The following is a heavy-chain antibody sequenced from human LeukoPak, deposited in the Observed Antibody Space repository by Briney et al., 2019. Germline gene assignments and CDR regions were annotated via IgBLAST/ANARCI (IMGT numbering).Heavy chain of an antibody. CDR1: GFTFSSYV. CDR2: VTGSGGST. J-gene: IGHJ4*02. Sequence: PGGSLRLSCAASGFTFSSYVMRWVRQDPGKGLEWVSAVTGSGGSTYYADSVKGRFTISRDNSQNTLYLQMNSLRAEDTAIYYCAGSTTYYSPWDWGQGTLVTVSS. CDR3: AGSTTYYSPWD. D-gene: IGHD3-10*01. V-gene: IGHV3-23*01.